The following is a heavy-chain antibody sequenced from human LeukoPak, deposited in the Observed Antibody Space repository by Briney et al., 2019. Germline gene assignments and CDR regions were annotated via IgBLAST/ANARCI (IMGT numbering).Heavy chain of an antibody. D-gene: IGHD3-3*01. CDR3: ARQLFWSGYYTGV. Sequence: SETLSLTCAVSGGSFSGYYWSWIRQPPGKGLELIGEVNDSGSIDFNPSLRSRVTISVDVSKTRFSLKLSSVTAADTAVYYCARQLFWSGYYTGVWANGTTVTVSS. V-gene: IGHV4-34*01. CDR1: GGSFSGYY. J-gene: IGHJ6*04. CDR2: VNDSGSI.